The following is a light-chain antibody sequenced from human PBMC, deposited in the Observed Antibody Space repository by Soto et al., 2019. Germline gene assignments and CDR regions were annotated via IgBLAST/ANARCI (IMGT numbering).Light chain of an antibody. V-gene: IGKV1-5*03. J-gene: IGKJ1*01. CDR3: QQYNSYSRT. Sequence: DIQMTQSPSTLSASVGDRVTITCRASQSISDWLAWYQQKPGKAPKLLIYKASSLESGVPSRFSGSGSGTDFTLTISSLLPDDFATYYCQQYNSYSRTFGQGTKVEV. CDR2: KAS. CDR1: QSISDW.